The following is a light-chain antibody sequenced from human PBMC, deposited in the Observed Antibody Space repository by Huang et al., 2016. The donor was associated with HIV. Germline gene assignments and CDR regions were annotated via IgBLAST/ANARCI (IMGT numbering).Light chain of an antibody. CDR1: QSVSSSY. Sequence: EIVLTQSPGTLSLFPGERATLSCRASQSVSSSYLAWYQQKPGQAPRLLIYGASTGATGIPARFSGSGSGIDFTLTISRVEPEDFAVYYCQQYGGSPITFGQGTRLEIK. V-gene: IGKV3-20*01. J-gene: IGKJ5*01. CDR2: GAS. CDR3: QQYGGSPIT.